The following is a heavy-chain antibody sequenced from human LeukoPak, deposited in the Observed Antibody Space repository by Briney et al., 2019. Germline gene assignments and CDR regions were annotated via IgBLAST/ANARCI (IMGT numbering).Heavy chain of an antibody. V-gene: IGHV3-7*03. CDR3: AKGFSDGYNSALGY. Sequence: PGGSLRLSCVASGFSFSTSWMSWVRQAPGKGLEWVANIKQDGNETDYVDSVKGRFTISRDNAKDSLYLQMNSLRAEDMALYYCAKGFSDGYNSALGYWGQGTLVTVSS. D-gene: IGHD5-24*01. J-gene: IGHJ4*02. CDR2: IKQDGNET. CDR1: GFSFSTSW.